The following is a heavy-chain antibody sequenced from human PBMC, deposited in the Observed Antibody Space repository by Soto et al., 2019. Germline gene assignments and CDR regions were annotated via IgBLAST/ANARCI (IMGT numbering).Heavy chain of an antibody. CDR3: ATAMISVPTLDY. Sequence: QLQLQESGSGLVKPSQTLSLTCAVSGGSISSGGYSWSWIGQPPGKGLEWIGYIYHSGSTYYNPSLKSRVTSLVDRSKMQFSLKLSSVTVADRAVYYCATAMISVPTLDYWGQETLVTVSS. CDR1: GGSISSGGYS. V-gene: IGHV4-30-2*01. CDR2: IYHSGST. D-gene: IGHD2-15*01. J-gene: IGHJ4*02.